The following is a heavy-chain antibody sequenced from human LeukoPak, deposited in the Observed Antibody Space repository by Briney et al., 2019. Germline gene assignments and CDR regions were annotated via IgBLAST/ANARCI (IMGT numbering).Heavy chain of an antibody. CDR3: ASGIAAPFNWFDP. V-gene: IGHV4-59*01. D-gene: IGHD6-13*01. CDR1: GGSISSYY. Sequence: PSETLSLTCTVSGGSISSYYWSWIRQPPGKGLEWIGYIYYSGSTNYNPSLKSRVTISVDTSKNQFSLKLSSVTAADTAVNYCASGIAAPFNWFDPWGQGTLVTVSS. CDR2: IYYSGST. J-gene: IGHJ5*02.